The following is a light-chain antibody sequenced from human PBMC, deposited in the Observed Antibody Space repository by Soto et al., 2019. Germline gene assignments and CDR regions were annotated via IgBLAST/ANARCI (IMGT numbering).Light chain of an antibody. CDR2: DVI. Sequence: QSSLNHPRSVSGSPGQSFTLSCSGTISDVVTYTYVSWYQQHPGKAPNLIIYDVIKRPSGVPDRFSGSKSGNTASLTISGLHAEDEADYYRRSYAGSYTHVFGTGTKGTVL. CDR1: ISDVVTYTY. V-gene: IGLV2-11*01. J-gene: IGLJ1*01. CDR3: RSYAGSYTHV.